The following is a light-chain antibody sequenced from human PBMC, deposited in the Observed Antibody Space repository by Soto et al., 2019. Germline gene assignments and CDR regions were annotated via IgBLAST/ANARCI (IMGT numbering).Light chain of an antibody. V-gene: IGKV1-5*01. CDR3: QQYNSYWGT. Sequence: DIQVTQSPPTLSASVGDRVTITCRASQTISTWMAWYQQRPGKAPKLLVYDASSLESGVPSRFSGSGSGTEFTLTISSLQPDDFATYYCQQYNSYWGTFGQGTKVDIK. J-gene: IGKJ1*01. CDR1: QTISTW. CDR2: DAS.